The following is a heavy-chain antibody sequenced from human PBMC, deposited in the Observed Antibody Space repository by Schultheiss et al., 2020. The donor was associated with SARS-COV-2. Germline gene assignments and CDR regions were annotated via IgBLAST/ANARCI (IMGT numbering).Heavy chain of an antibody. D-gene: IGHD6-13*01. J-gene: IGHJ5*02. Sequence: SETLSLTCTVSGGSISNYYWSWIRQPPGKGLEWIGSIYYSGSTNYNPSLKSRVTISVDTSKNQFSLKLSSVTAADTAVYYCARLPRSSSWYLGKGWFDPWGQGTLVTVSS. V-gene: IGHV4-59*08. CDR1: GGSISNYY. CDR2: IYYSGST. CDR3: ARLPRSSSWYLGKGWFDP.